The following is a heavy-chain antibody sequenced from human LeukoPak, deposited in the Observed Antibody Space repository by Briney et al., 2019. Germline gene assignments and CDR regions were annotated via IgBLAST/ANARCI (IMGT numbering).Heavy chain of an antibody. D-gene: IGHD1-26*01. Sequence: EASVTVSCKASGYTFTSYAMHWVRQAPGQRLEWMGWINAGNGNTKYSQKFQGRVTITRDTSASTAYMELSSLRSEDTAVYYCARDGGSYGENNWFDPWGQGTLVTVSS. CDR1: GYTFTSYA. CDR2: INAGNGNT. V-gene: IGHV1-3*01. J-gene: IGHJ5*02. CDR3: ARDGGSYGENNWFDP.